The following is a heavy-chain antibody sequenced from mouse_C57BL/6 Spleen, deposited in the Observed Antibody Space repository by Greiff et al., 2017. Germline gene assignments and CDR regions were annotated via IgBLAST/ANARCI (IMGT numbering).Heavy chain of an antibody. D-gene: IGHD2-4*01. J-gene: IGHJ2*01. CDR3: ARSKGDYDDFDY. CDR2: IYPRSGNN. Sequence: VQLQQSGAELARPGASVKLSCKASGYTFPSYGISWVKQRTGQCLEWIGEIYPRSGNNYYNEKFKGKATLTAEKSSSTAYMELRSLTSEDAAVYFCARSKGDYDDFDYWGQGTTLTVSS. V-gene: IGHV1-81*01. CDR1: GYTFPSYG.